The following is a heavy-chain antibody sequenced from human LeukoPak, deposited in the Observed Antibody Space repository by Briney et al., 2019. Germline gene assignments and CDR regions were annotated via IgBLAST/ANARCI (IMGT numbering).Heavy chain of an antibody. V-gene: IGHV3-23*01. CDR2: ISGSGRST. CDR1: GFTFNSYA. CDR3: AKGMTALVVYFDY. J-gene: IGHJ4*02. Sequence: PGGSLRLSCAASGFTFNSYAMSWVRQAPGKGLEWVSAISGSGRSTYYADSVKGRFTISRDNSKNTLYLQMNSLRAEDTAVYYCAKGMTALVVYFDYWGQGTLVTVSS. D-gene: IGHD2-21*02.